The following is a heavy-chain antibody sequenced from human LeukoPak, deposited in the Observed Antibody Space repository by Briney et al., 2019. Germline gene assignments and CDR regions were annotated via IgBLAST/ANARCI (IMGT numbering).Heavy chain of an antibody. CDR3: ARYNYYGSGSHDY. Sequence: GGSLRLSCAASGFIFSTYYMNWVRQAPGKGLEWVSSISTGSSYIYSVDSVKGRFTISRDNAKNSLYLQMNSLRAEDTAVYYCARYNYYGSGSHDYWGQGTLVTVSS. CDR2: ISTGSSYI. CDR1: GFIFSTYY. D-gene: IGHD3-10*01. J-gene: IGHJ4*02. V-gene: IGHV3-21*01.